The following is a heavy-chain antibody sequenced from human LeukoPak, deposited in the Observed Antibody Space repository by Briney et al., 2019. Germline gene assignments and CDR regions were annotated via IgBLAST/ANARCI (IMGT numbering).Heavy chain of an antibody. Sequence: GGSLRLSCAASGFPFSSHVLSWVRQAPGRGLEWVSAISGSGGSTYYADSVKGRFTISRDNSKNTLYLQMNSLRAEDTAVYYCAKRMSRRFLEWLPVDYWGQGTLVTVSS. J-gene: IGHJ4*02. CDR1: GFPFSSHV. CDR3: AKRMSRRFLEWLPVDY. D-gene: IGHD3-3*01. CDR2: ISGSGGST. V-gene: IGHV3-23*01.